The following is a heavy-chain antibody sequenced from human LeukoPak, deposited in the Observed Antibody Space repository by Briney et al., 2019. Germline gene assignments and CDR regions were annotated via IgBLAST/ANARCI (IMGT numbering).Heavy chain of an antibody. CDR1: GFTFSSYW. CDR2: INSDGSST. J-gene: IGHJ3*02. Sequence: HSGGSLRLSCAASGFTFSSYWMHWVRHAPGKGLVWVSRINSDGSSTSYADSVKGRFTISRDNAKNTLYLQMNSLRAEDTAVYYCAKAWELLYDAFDIWGQGTMVTVSS. D-gene: IGHD1-26*01. V-gene: IGHV3-74*01. CDR3: AKAWELLYDAFDI.